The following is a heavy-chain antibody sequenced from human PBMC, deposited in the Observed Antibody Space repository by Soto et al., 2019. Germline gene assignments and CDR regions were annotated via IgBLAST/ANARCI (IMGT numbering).Heavy chain of an antibody. CDR2: IYPGDSDT. V-gene: IGHV5-51*01. J-gene: IGHJ6*02. CDR1: GYSFTSYW. D-gene: IGHD6-19*01. CDR3: ARYRAVAGGDYYYYYGMDV. Sequence: PGESLKISCQGSGYSFTSYWIGWVRQMPGKGLEWMGIIYPGDSDTRYSPSFQGQVTISADKSISTAYLQWSSLKASDTAMYYCARYRAVAGGDYYYYYGMDVWGQGTTVTVSS.